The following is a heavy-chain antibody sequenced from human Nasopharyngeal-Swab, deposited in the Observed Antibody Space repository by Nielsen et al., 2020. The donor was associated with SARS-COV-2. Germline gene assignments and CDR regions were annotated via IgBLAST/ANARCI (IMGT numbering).Heavy chain of an antibody. D-gene: IGHD3-10*01. CDR2: INHSGST. CDR1: GGSFSGYY. J-gene: IGHJ4*02. V-gene: IGHV4-34*01. CDR3: ARGEFRKYYFAY. Sequence: SETLSLTCAVYGGSFSGYYWSWIRQPPGKGLEWIGEINHSGSTNYNPSLKSRVTISADTSKIQFSLKLSSVTAADTAVYYCARGEFRKYYFAYWGQGTLVTVSS.